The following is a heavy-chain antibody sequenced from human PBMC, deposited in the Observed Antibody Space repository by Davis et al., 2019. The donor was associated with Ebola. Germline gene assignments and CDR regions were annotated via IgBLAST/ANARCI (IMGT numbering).Heavy chain of an antibody. J-gene: IGHJ4*02. D-gene: IGHD3-9*01. CDR3: ARGLRYFDWPLDY. V-gene: IGHV1-3*01. CDR2: INAGNGNT. Sequence: ASVKVSCKASGYTFTSYAMHWVRQAPGQRLEWMGWINAGNGNTKYSQKFQGRVTITRDTSASTAYMELSSLRSDDTAMYYCARGLRYFDWPLDYWGQGTLVTVSS. CDR1: GYTFTSYA.